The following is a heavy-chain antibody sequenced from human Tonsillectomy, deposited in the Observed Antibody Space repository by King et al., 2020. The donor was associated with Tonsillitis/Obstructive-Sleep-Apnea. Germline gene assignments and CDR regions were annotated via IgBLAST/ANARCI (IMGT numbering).Heavy chain of an antibody. CDR1: GFKFSSYA. Sequence: VQLVESGGGVVQPGRSLRLSCAASGFKFSSYAMHWVRQAPGKGLVWMATISYSGSYEYYTDSVKGRFTISRDNPRNTLYLQMSSLRAEDMAVYYRARSIQGWHYFDYWGQGTLVTVSS. J-gene: IGHJ4*02. CDR3: ARSIQGWHYFDY. D-gene: IGHD5-24*01. V-gene: IGHV3-30*04. CDR2: ISYSGSYE.